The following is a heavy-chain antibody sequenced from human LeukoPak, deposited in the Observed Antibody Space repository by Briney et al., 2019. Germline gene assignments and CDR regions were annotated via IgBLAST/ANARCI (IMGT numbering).Heavy chain of an antibody. CDR1: GFTFSSYA. Sequence: GGSLRLSCAASGFTFSSYAMSWVRQAPGKGLEWVSAISGSGGSTYYADSVKGRFTISRDNSKNTLYLQMNSLRAEDTAVYYCAKDYSIFGVVLGDYWGQGTLVTVSS. D-gene: IGHD3-3*01. CDR3: AKDYSIFGVVLGDY. V-gene: IGHV3-23*01. J-gene: IGHJ4*02. CDR2: ISGSGGST.